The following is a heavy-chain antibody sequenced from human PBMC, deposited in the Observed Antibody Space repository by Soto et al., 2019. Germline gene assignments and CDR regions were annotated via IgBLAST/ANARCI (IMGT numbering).Heavy chain of an antibody. V-gene: IGHV2-5*02. J-gene: IGHJ4*02. CDR3: AHRRPYSNSPEYVFDY. Sequence: QITLKESGPTLVKPTQTLTLTCTFSGISLSTSGVDVGWIRQPPGRALEWLALIYWDDDKRYKPSLKSRLTIPKGTSRNQVVLTLTNMDPLDTATYYCAHRRPYSNSPEYVFDYWGQGTLVTVSS. D-gene: IGHD6-6*01. CDR2: IYWDDDK. CDR1: GISLSTSGVD.